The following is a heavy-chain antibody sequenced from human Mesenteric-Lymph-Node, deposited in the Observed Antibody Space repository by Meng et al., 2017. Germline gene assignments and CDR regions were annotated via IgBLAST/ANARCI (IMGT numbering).Heavy chain of an antibody. CDR3: ASLGYCSGGSCYLPPFDY. J-gene: IGHJ4*02. D-gene: IGHD2-15*01. V-gene: IGHV1-2*06. CDR1: EYTLPGYY. Sequence: QVQLGQAGAEGKKPGASWKVSCKASEYTLPGYYMHWVRQAPGQGLEWMGRINPNSGGTNYAQKFQGRVTMTRDTSISTAYMELSRLRSDDTAVYYCASLGYCSGGSCYLPPFDYWGQGTLVTVSS. CDR2: INPNSGGT.